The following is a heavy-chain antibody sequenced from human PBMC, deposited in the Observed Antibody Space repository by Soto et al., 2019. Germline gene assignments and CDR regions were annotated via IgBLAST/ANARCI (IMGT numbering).Heavy chain of an antibody. CDR1: GYTFTSYY. CDR2: INPSGGST. V-gene: IGHV1-46*01. Sequence: ASVKVSCKASGYTFTSYYMHWVRQAPGQGLEWMGIINPSGGSTSYAQKFQGRVTMTRDTSTSTVYMELSSLRSEDTAVYYCARDDYYGSGSYNNWFDPWGQGTLVTVSS. D-gene: IGHD3-10*01. J-gene: IGHJ5*02. CDR3: ARDDYYGSGSYNNWFDP.